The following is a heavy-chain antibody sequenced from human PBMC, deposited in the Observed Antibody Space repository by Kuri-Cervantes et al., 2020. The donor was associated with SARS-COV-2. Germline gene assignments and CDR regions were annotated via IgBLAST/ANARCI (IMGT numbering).Heavy chain of an antibody. Sequence: ETLSLTCAASGFTFSSYAMHWVRQAPGKGLEYVSAISSNGGSTYYANSVKGRFTISRDNSKNTLYLQMGSLRAEDMAVYYCARDRDYGGAAFDIWGQGTMVTVSS. J-gene: IGHJ3*02. CDR1: GFTFSSYA. CDR2: ISSNGGST. D-gene: IGHD4-23*01. V-gene: IGHV3-64*01. CDR3: ARDRDYGGAAFDI.